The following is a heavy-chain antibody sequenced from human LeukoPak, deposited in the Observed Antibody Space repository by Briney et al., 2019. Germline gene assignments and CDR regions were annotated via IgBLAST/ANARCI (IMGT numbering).Heavy chain of an antibody. CDR3: ASRSDYYGSGSYRLYFDY. CDR1: GGTFSSYA. Sequence: GASVKVSCKASGGTFSSYAISWVRQAPGQGLEWMGRIIPILGIANYAQKLQGRVTITADKSTSTAYMELSSLRSEDTAVYYCASRSDYYGSGSYRLYFDYWGQGTLVTVSS. D-gene: IGHD3-10*01. J-gene: IGHJ4*02. V-gene: IGHV1-69*04. CDR2: IIPILGIA.